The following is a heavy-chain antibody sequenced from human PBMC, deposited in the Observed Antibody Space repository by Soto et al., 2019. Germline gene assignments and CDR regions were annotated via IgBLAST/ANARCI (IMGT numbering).Heavy chain of an antibody. CDR1: GYTFTSYD. J-gene: IGHJ6*04. D-gene: IGHD3-3*01. CDR3: ARVYDFWSGYYLAV. CDR2: MNPNSGNT. Sequence: ASVKVSCKASGYTFTSYDINWVRQATGQGLEWMGWMNPNSGNTGYAQKIQGRVTMTRNTSISTAYMELSSLRSEYTAVYYCARVYDFWSGYYLAVWGKGTTVTVSS. V-gene: IGHV1-8*01.